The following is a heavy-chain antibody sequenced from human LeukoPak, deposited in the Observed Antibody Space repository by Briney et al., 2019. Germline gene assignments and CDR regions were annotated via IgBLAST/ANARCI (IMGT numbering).Heavy chain of an antibody. CDR3: ARVGADLTGTPFDY. CDR1: GGSISSGGYY. V-gene: IGHV4-31*03. D-gene: IGHD1/OR15-1a*01. J-gene: IGHJ4*02. Sequence: TLSVTRTVSGGSISSGGYYWSCIRQHPGKGLEWIGYIYYSWSTYYNPSHKSRVTISVDTSKNQFSLKLSSVTAADTAVYYCARVGADLTGTPFDYWGEGTLVPVSS. CDR2: IYYSWST.